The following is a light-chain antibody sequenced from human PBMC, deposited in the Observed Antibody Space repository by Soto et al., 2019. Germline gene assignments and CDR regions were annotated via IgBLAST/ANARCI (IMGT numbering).Light chain of an antibody. CDR1: SSDVGAYDY. CDR3: CSYAGSFTYV. Sequence: LTQPRSVSGSPGQSVTISCTGTSSDVGAYDYVSWFQQHPGKAPKLIIYDVNQRPSGVPDRFSGSKSGNTASLTISGLQTDDEADYYCCSYAGSFTYVFGAGTKVTVL. V-gene: IGLV2-11*01. CDR2: DVN. J-gene: IGLJ1*01.